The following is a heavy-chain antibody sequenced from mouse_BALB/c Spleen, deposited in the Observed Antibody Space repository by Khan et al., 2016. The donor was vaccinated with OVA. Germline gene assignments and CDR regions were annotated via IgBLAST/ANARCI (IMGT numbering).Heavy chain of an antibody. CDR2: ISYSGTT. Sequence: EVQLQESGPGLVKPSQSLSLTCTVTGFSITSDYAWNWIRQFPGNKLDWMGYISYSGTTSYHPSLKSRISITRDTSKNQVFLQLNSVTTEDTATYYCARGRSYWGQGTLVTVSA. V-gene: IGHV3-2*02. CDR1: GFSITSDYA. CDR3: ARGRSY. J-gene: IGHJ3*01.